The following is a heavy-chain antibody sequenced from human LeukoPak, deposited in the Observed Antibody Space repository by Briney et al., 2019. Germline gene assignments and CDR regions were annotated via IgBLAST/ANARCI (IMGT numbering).Heavy chain of an antibody. D-gene: IGHD3-3*01. CDR2: INPNSGGT. CDR1: GYTLTGYY. CDR3: ARGDSGIFGVVIIPAPGGDY. Sequence: ASVKVSCKASGYTLTGYYMHWVRQAPGQGLEWMGRINPNSGGTNYAQKFQGRVTMTRDTSISTAYMELSRLRSDDTAVYYCARGDSGIFGVVIIPAPGGDYWGQGTLVTVSP. J-gene: IGHJ4*02. V-gene: IGHV1-2*06.